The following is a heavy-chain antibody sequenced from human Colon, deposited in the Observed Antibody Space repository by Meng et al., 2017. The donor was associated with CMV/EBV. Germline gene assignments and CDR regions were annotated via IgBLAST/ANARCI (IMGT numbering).Heavy chain of an antibody. CDR2: IRGTGGNT. CDR1: GCTFSAYA. CDR3: AKADYYDGSGYYFDY. J-gene: IGHJ4*02. Sequence: SGCTFSAYAMNWGRQAPGKGLEWVSSIRGTGGNTYYADSVKGRFTISRDDSNNTLFLHMNSLRAEDTAVYYCAKADYYDGSGYYFDYWGQGTLVTVSS. V-gene: IGHV3-23*01. D-gene: IGHD3-22*01.